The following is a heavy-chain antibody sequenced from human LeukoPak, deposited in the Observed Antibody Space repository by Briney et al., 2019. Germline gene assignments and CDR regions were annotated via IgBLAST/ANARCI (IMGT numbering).Heavy chain of an antibody. CDR3: ARHSSSWSPGPDY. CDR1: GGSFSGYY. D-gene: IGHD6-13*01. CDR2: IYYSGST. V-gene: IGHV4-34*01. Sequence: SETLSLTCAVYGGSFSGYYWSWIRQPPGKGLEWIGCIYYSGSTYYKPSLKSRVTISVDTSKTQFSLKLSSVTAADTAVYYCARHSSSWSPGPDYWGQGTLVTVSS. J-gene: IGHJ4*02.